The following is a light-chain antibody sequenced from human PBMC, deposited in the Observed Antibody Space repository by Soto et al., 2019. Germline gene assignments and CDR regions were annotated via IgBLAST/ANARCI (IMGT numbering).Light chain of an antibody. CDR3: SSYTTSTHYV. Sequence: QSALTQPASVSGSPGQSITISCTGTSSDVGGHNYVSWYQQHPGKAPKLLICEVSNRPSGVSNRFSGSKSGNTASLTIYGLQPEGEADYYCSSYTTSTHYVFGTGTKLTVL. CDR1: SSDVGGHNY. J-gene: IGLJ1*01. V-gene: IGLV2-14*01. CDR2: EVS.